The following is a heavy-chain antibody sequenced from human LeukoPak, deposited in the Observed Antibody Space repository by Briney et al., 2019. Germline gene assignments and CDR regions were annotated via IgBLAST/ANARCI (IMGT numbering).Heavy chain of an antibody. J-gene: IGHJ4*02. D-gene: IGHD6-13*01. CDR3: AKSQYSSSWYMTPGGTIDY. Sequence: GGSLRLSCAASGFTFSNAWMSWVRQAPGKGLEWVGRIKSKTDGGTTDYAAPVKGRFTISRDDSKNTLYLQMNSLRAEDTAVYYCAKSQYSSSWYMTPGGTIDYWGQGTLVTVSS. CDR1: GFTFSNAW. V-gene: IGHV3-15*01. CDR2: IKSKTDGGTT.